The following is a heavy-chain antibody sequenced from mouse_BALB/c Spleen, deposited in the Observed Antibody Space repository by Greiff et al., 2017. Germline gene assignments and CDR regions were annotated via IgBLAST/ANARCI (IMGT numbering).Heavy chain of an antibody. CDR3: ARLYRYDEGAWFAY. CDR1: GDSITSGY. J-gene: IGHJ3*01. D-gene: IGHD2-14*01. CDR2: ISYSGST. Sequence: EVQLQESGPSLVKPSQTLSLTCSVTGDSITSGYWNWIRKFPGNKLEYMGYISYSGSTYYNPSLKSRISITRDTSKNQYYLQLNSVTTEDTATYYCARLYRYDEGAWFAYWGQGTLVTVSA. V-gene: IGHV3-8*02.